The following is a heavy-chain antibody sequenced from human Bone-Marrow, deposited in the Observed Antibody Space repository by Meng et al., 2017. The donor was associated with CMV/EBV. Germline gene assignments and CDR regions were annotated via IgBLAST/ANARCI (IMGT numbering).Heavy chain of an antibody. D-gene: IGHD5-18*01. J-gene: IGHJ4*02. CDR2: IYYSGST. V-gene: IGHV4-39*02. CDR1: GGSISSSSYY. CDR3: AREGRGHTYGFLLSYFDD. Sequence: SETLSLTCTVSGGSISSSSYYWGWIRQPPGKGLEWIGSIYYSGSTYYNPSLKSRVTISVDTSKNQFSLKLSSVTAADTAVYYCAREGRGHTYGFLLSYFDDWGQGTLVTVSS.